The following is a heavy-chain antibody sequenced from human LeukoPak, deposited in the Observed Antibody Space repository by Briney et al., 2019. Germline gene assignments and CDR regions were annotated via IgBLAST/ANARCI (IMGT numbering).Heavy chain of an antibody. Sequence: SETLSLTWTVSGGSISSSSYYWGWIRQPAGKGQEWIGSIYYSGSTYYNPSLKSRVTISVDTSKNQFSLKLSSVTAADTAVYYCARHSTSYYMDVWGKGTTVTISS. V-gene: IGHV4-39*01. D-gene: IGHD5/OR15-5a*01. CDR3: ARHSTSYYMDV. CDR1: GGSISSSSYY. J-gene: IGHJ6*03. CDR2: IYYSGST.